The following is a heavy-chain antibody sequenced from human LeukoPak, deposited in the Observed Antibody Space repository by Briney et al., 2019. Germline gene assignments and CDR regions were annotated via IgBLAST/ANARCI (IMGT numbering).Heavy chain of an antibody. CDR2: ISSSSTYI. J-gene: IGHJ6*02. CDR3: ARGDRASFAWDSGMDV. CDR1: GFTFSTYT. Sequence: GGSLRLSCAASGFTFSTYTVTWVRQAPGKGLEWVSSISSSSTYISYVDSVKGRFTISRDNAKNSLYLQMNSLRAEDTAVYYCARGDRASFAWDSGMDVWGQGTTVTVPS. V-gene: IGHV3-21*01. D-gene: IGHD2-2*01.